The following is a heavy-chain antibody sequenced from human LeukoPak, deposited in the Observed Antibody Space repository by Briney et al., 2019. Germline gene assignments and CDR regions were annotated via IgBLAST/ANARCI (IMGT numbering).Heavy chain of an antibody. CDR2: ISYDGSNE. CDR3: AKDPRQYCSSTTCYFNWFDP. CDR1: EFTFSIYG. Sequence: GGSLRLSCAASEFTFSIYGMHWVRQAPGKGLEWVAVISYDGSNEYYADSVKGRFTISRDNSKSTLYLQMNSLRAEDTAVYCCAKDPRQYCSSTTCYFNWFDPWGQGTLVTVSS. J-gene: IGHJ5*02. V-gene: IGHV3-30*18. D-gene: IGHD2-2*01.